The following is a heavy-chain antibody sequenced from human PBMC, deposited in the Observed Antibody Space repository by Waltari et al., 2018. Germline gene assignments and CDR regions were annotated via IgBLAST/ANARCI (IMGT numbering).Heavy chain of an antibody. Sequence: QVQLQQWGAGLLKPSETLSLTCAVYGGSFSGYYWSWIRTPPGKGLEWIGEINHSGSTNYNPSLKSRVTISVDTSKNQFSLKLSSVTAADTAVYYCARTAPGRFKVAGTAGYFQHWGQGTLVTVSS. D-gene: IGHD6-19*01. V-gene: IGHV4-34*01. CDR1: GGSFSGYY. J-gene: IGHJ1*01. CDR2: INHSGST. CDR3: ARTAPGRFKVAGTAGYFQH.